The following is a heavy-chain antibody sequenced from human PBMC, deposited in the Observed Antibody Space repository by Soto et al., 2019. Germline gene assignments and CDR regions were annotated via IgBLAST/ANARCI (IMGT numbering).Heavy chain of an antibody. CDR2: IYHSGTT. CDR3: ARGPDLGWD. D-gene: IGHD2-21*01. CDR1: GGSISSSHW. J-gene: IGHJ4*02. Sequence: QVQLQESGPGLVKPSGTLSLTCAVSGGSISSSHWWSWVRQPPGKGLEWIGEIYHSGTTNYNPSLKSRLNISIDKSKHQISLILSSVTAADTAVYYCARGPDLGWDWGQGTLVTVSS. V-gene: IGHV4-4*02.